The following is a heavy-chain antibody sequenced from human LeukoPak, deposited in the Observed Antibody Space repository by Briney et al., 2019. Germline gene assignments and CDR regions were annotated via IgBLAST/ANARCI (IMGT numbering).Heavy chain of an antibody. CDR1: GGTFSSYA. D-gene: IGHD4-23*01. J-gene: IGHJ4*02. CDR3: TRSTKVVSRTFDY. Sequence: SVKVSCKASGGTFSSYAISWVRQAPGQGLEWMGGIIPIFGTANYAQKFQGRVTITTDESTSTAYMELSSLTSEDTAVYYCTRSTKVVSRTFDYWGQGTLVTVSS. CDR2: IIPIFGTA. V-gene: IGHV1-69*05.